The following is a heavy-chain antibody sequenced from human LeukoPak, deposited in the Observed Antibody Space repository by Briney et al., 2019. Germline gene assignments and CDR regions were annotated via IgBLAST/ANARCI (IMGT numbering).Heavy chain of an antibody. CDR2: ISGSGGST. D-gene: IGHD3-3*01. CDR3: AKDRITIFGVVTYFDY. CDR1: GFTFSNAW. J-gene: IGHJ4*02. V-gene: IGHV3-23*01. Sequence: GGSLRLSCAASGFTFSNAWMSWVRQAPGKGLEWVSAISGSGGSTYYADSVKGRFTISRDNSKNTLYLQMNSLRAEGTAVYYCAKDRITIFGVVTYFDYWGQGTLVTVSS.